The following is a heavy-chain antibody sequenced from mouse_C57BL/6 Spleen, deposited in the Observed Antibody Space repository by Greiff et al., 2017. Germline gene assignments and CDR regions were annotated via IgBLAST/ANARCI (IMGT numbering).Heavy chain of an antibody. V-gene: IGHV1-9*01. J-gene: IGHJ4*01. Sequence: VQLQQSGAEQMKPGASVKLSCKSTGYTFTGYWIEWVKQRPGHGLEWIGEILPGNSNTNYNEKFKGKATFTADTSSNTAYMQLSSLTTDDSAIYYCAKWNEGAMDYWGQGTSVTVSS. CDR2: ILPGNSNT. CDR3: AKWNEGAMDY. CDR1: GYTFTGYW.